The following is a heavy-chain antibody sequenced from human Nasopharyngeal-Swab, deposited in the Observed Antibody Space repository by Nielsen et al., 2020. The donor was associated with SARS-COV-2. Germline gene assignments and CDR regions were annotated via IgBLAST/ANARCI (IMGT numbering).Heavy chain of an antibody. J-gene: IGHJ5*02. Sequence: ESLKISCAASGFTFSSYSMNWVRQAPGKGLEWVSSISSSSSYIYYADSVKGRFTISRDNAKNSLYLQMNSLRAEDTAVYYCARDTIAVAENWFDPWGQGTLVTVSS. D-gene: IGHD6-19*01. CDR3: ARDTIAVAENWFDP. CDR1: GFTFSSYS. CDR2: ISSSSSYI. V-gene: IGHV3-21*01.